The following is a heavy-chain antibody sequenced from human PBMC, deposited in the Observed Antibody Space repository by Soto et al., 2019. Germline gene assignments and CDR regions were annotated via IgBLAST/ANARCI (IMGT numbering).Heavy chain of an antibody. CDR1: GGTFNTYA. CDR2: ISPMFGAA. Sequence: QVQLVQSGAEMNKPGSSVKVSCQSSGGTFNTYAMNWVRQAPGQGPEWIGDISPMFGAANYAPKFQGRVTITAHESTGTSYMQLSSLTSEDTALYFCAREVQVHTPAFVYWGQGTLVTVSS. D-gene: IGHD3-10*01. V-gene: IGHV1-69*19. J-gene: IGHJ4*02. CDR3: AREVQVHTPAFVY.